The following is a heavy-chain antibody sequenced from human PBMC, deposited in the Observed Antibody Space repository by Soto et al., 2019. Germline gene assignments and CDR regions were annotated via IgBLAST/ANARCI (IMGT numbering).Heavy chain of an antibody. V-gene: IGHV1-69*06. J-gene: IGHJ5*02. D-gene: IGHD2-2*02. Sequence: SVKVSCKASGGTFSSYAISWVRQAPGQGLEWMGGIIPIFGTANYAQKFQGRVTITADKSTSTAYMELSSLRSEDTAVYYCARVQDCSSTSCYRRGRFDPWGQGTLVTVPQ. CDR1: GGTFSSYA. CDR3: ARVQDCSSTSCYRRGRFDP. CDR2: IIPIFGTA.